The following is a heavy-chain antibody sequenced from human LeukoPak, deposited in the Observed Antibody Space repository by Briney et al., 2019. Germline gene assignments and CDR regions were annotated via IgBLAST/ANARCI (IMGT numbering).Heavy chain of an antibody. CDR2: FDPEDGET. J-gene: IGHJ4*02. Sequence: VASVTVSCKVSGYTLTELSMHWVRQAPGKGLEWMGGFDPEDGETIYAQKFQGRVTMTRDMSTSTVYMELSILRSEDTAVYYCARDLYSGTFVQFDYWGQGTLVTVSS. V-gene: IGHV1-24*01. CDR1: GYTLTELS. CDR3: ARDLYSGTFVQFDY. D-gene: IGHD1-26*01.